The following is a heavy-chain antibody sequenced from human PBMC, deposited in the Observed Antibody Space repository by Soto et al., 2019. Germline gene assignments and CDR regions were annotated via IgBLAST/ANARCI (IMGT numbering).Heavy chain of an antibody. CDR1: CGSFSGYY. Sequence: PSETLSLTCAVYCGSFSGYYWSWIRQPPGKGLEWIGEINHSGSTNYNPSLKSRVTISVDTSKNQFSLKLSSVTAADTAVYYCARGGGGSYYVYYYYGMDVWGQGTTVTVSS. V-gene: IGHV4-34*01. D-gene: IGHD1-26*01. CDR3: ARGGGGSYYVYYYYGMDV. J-gene: IGHJ6*02. CDR2: INHSGST.